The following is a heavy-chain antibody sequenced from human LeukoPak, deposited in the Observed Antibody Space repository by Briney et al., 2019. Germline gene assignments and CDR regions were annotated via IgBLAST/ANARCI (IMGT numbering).Heavy chain of an antibody. V-gene: IGHV3-30*18. Sequence: GGSLRLSCAASGFTFSSYSMNWVRQAPGKGLEWVAVISYDGSNKYYADSVKGRFTISRDNSKNTLYLQMNSLRAEDTAVYYCAKGSLLYSSSRGWFDPWGQGTLVTVSS. CDR1: GFTFSSYS. CDR2: ISYDGSNK. CDR3: AKGSLLYSSSRGWFDP. D-gene: IGHD6-13*01. J-gene: IGHJ5*02.